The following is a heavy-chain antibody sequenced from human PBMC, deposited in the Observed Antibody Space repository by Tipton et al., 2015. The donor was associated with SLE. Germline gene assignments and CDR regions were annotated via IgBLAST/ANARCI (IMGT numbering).Heavy chain of an antibody. CDR3: ARAVASGDGLGSYYNHNWFDP. D-gene: IGHD3-10*01. CDR1: GGSISSYY. CDR2: IYYSGST. V-gene: IGHV4-59*01. J-gene: IGHJ5*02. Sequence: TLSLTCTVSGGSISSYYWSWIRQPPGKGLEWIGSIYYSGSTNYNPSLKSRVTISVDTSKNQFSLKLSSVTAADTALYYCARAVASGDGLGSYYNHNWFDPWGQGTLVTVSS.